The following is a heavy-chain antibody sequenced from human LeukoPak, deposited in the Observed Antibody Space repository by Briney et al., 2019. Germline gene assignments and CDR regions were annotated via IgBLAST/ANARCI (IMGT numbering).Heavy chain of an antibody. Sequence: ASVKVSCKASGYTFTGYYMHWVRQAPGQGLEWMGWISAYNGNTNYAQKLQGRVTMTTDTSTSTAYMELRSLRSDDTAVYYCARARLAVAVSGAIDIWGQGTMVTVSS. J-gene: IGHJ3*02. CDR3: ARARLAVAVSGAIDI. V-gene: IGHV1-18*04. CDR2: ISAYNGNT. D-gene: IGHD6-19*01. CDR1: GYTFTGYY.